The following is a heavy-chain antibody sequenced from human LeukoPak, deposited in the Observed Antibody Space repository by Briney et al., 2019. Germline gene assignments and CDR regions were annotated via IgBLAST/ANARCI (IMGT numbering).Heavy chain of an antibody. Sequence: PGGSLRLSCAASGFTFSSFTMHWVRQAPGKGLEWVSSISRGSGYIYYADSVKGRFTISRDNAKNSLYLQMNSLRAEDTAVYYCAREVYSGYGRFDYWGQGTLVTVSS. J-gene: IGHJ4*02. CDR1: GFTFSSFT. CDR3: AREVYSGYGRFDY. V-gene: IGHV3-21*01. CDR2: ISRGSGYI. D-gene: IGHD5-12*01.